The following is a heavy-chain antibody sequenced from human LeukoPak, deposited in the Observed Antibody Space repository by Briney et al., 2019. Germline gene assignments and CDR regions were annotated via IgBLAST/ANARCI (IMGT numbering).Heavy chain of an antibody. D-gene: IGHD3-10*01. V-gene: IGHV3-9*01. CDR1: RFTFDDYA. CDR2: ISWTSGSI. J-gene: IGHJ4*02. CDR3: AKDIDGSGSYLDY. Sequence: PGRSLRFSCAASRFTFDDYAMHWVRQAPRKGLEWVSSISWTSGSIGYADSVKGRFTISRDNAKNSLYLQMNSLRAEDTALYYCAKDIDGSGSYLDYWGQGTLVTVSS.